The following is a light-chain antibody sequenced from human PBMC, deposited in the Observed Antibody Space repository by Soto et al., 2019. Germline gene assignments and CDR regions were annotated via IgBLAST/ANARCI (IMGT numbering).Light chain of an antibody. Sequence: EMVMTQSPATLSVSPGERVTLSCRTSQNVTSNLAWYQLKPGQTPSLLIYVTSTRAPDIPVRFSGSGSGTDFTLTSPPVQSWDSEVYYCHQYEDWGFGPGTKVEIK. CDR1: QNVTSN. V-gene: IGKV3-15*01. CDR3: HQYEDWG. CDR2: VTS. J-gene: IGKJ1*01.